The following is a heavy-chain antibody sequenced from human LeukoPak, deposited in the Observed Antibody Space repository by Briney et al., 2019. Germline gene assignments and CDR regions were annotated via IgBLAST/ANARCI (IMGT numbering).Heavy chain of an antibody. Sequence: GASVKVSCKASGYTFTGYYMHWVRQAPGQGLEWMGWINPNSGGTNYAQKFQGRVTMTRDTSISTAYMELSRLRSDDTAVYYCARDDGGWAAVGGDYWGQGTLVTVSS. J-gene: IGHJ4*02. CDR3: ARDDGGWAAVGGDY. D-gene: IGHD6-19*01. V-gene: IGHV1-2*02. CDR1: GYTFTGYY. CDR2: INPNSGGT.